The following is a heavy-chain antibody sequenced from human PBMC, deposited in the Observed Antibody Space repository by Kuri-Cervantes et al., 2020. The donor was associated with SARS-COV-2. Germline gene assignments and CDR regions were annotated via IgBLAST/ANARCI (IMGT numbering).Heavy chain of an antibody. Sequence: ASVKVSCKASGYTFINFDLNWVRQAPGQGLEWMGRISAYNGNTNYAQKFQGRVTMTTDTSTSTAYMDLRSLRSDDTAVYYCARSGSAPYYYYGMDVWGKGTTVTVSS. CDR3: ARSGSAPYYYYGMDV. CDR1: GYTFINFD. V-gene: IGHV1-18*01. J-gene: IGHJ6*04. CDR2: ISAYNGNT. D-gene: IGHD3-10*01.